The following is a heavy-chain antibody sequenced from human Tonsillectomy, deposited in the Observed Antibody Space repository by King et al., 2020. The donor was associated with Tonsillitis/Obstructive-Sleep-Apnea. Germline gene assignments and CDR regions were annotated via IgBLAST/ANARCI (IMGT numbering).Heavy chain of an antibody. D-gene: IGHD6-13*01. CDR3: ARVFDYGTKPGIAQD. CDR2: IYRGGTS. Sequence: VQLVESGGVLIQPGKSLRLSCAASGFTVSGNYMSWVRQAPGKGLEWVSLIYRGGTSSYADSVKGRFTISRDNSKNKVYLQMNSLRAEDTAVYFCARVFDYGTKPGIAQDWGQGTLVTVSS. CDR1: GFTVSGNY. V-gene: IGHV3-53*01. J-gene: IGHJ4*02.